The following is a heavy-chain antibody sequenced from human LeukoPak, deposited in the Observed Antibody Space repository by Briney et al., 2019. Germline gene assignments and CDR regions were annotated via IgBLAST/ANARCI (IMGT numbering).Heavy chain of an antibody. J-gene: IGHJ4*02. CDR2: ISWNSGSI. V-gene: IGHV3-9*01. Sequence: GGSLRLSCAASGFTFDDYAMHWVRQAPGKGLEWVSGISWNSGSIAYADSVKGRFTISRDHAKNSLYLQMNSLRAEDTAFYYCAKDWSGAPDYWGQGTLVTVSS. D-gene: IGHD3-3*01. CDR3: AKDWSGAPDY. CDR1: GFTFDDYA.